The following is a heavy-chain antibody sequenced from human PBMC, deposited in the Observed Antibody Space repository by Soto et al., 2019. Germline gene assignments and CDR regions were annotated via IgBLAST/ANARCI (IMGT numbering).Heavy chain of an antibody. CDR1: GFTVSSYA. Sequence: QVQLVESWGGVVQPGRSLRLSCAASGFTVSSYAMNWVRRAPGKGLEWMAVMSYDGSNKYYADSVKGRFTISRDNSKNTLYLQMNSLRPEDTALYYCARDGGAYWGQGTLVIVSS. J-gene: IGHJ4*02. CDR2: MSYDGSNK. D-gene: IGHD3-16*01. V-gene: IGHV3-30-3*01. CDR3: ARDGGAY.